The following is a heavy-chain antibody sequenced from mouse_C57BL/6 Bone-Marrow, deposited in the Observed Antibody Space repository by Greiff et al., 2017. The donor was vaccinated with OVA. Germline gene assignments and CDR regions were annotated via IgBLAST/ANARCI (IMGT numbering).Heavy chain of an antibody. CDR3: ARRTGFDY. V-gene: IGHV1-50*01. Sequence: HVHVKQPGAELVKPGASVKLSCKASGYTFTSYWMQWVKQRPGQGLEWIGEIDPSDSYPNYNQKFKGKATVTVYTSSSTAYMQLSSLTSEDAAVYYCARRTGFDYWGQGTTRTVSS. CDR1: GYTFTSYW. J-gene: IGHJ2*01. CDR2: IDPSDSYP. D-gene: IGHD4-1*01.